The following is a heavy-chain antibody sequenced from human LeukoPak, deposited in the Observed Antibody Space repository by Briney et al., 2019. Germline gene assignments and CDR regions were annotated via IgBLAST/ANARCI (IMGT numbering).Heavy chain of an antibody. D-gene: IGHD1-26*01. Sequence: EASVKVSCKASGFTFTSSAMQWGRQARGQPLEWIGWIVVGSGNTNYAQKFQERVTITRDMSTGTAYMELSSLRSEDTAVYYCARAWDGVKDAFDIWGQGTMVTVSS. CDR3: ARAWDGVKDAFDI. J-gene: IGHJ3*02. CDR1: GFTFTSSA. CDR2: IVVGSGNT. V-gene: IGHV1-58*02.